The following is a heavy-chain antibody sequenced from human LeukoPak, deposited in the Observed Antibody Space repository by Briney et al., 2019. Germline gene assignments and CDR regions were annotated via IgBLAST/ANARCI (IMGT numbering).Heavy chain of an antibody. D-gene: IGHD3-10*01. CDR1: GYSFTDYW. V-gene: IGHV5-51*01. J-gene: IGHJ3*02. CDR3: ARHGRGSRSPNAFDI. Sequence: GESLKISCKGSGYSFTDYWIGWVRQMPGEGLQWMGIIYPDDSDIRYSPSFQGQVTISADKSIITAYLQWSSLKASDTAMYYCARHGRGSRSPNAFDIWGQGTMVSVSS. CDR2: IYPDDSDI.